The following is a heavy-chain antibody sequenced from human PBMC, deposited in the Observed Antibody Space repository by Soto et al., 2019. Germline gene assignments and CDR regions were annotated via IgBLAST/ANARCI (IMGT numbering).Heavy chain of an antibody. CDR1: GYTFTSYG. V-gene: IGHV1-18*01. Sequence: ASVKVSCKASGYTFTSYGISWVRQAPGQGLEWMGWISAYNGNTNYTQKLQGRVTMTTDTSTSTAYMELRSLRSDDTAVYYCARGQVLRYFDWLLSSLDYYYGMDVWGQGTTVTVSS. J-gene: IGHJ6*02. CDR2: ISAYNGNT. CDR3: ARGQVLRYFDWLLSSLDYYYGMDV. D-gene: IGHD3-9*01.